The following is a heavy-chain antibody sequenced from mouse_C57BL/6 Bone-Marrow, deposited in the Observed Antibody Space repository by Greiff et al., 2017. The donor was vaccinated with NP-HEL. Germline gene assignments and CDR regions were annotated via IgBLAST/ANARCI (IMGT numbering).Heavy chain of an antibody. D-gene: IGHD4-1*01. V-gene: IGHV7-1*01. CDR1: GFTFSDFY. CDR3: ARDNWDWYFDV. J-gene: IGHJ1*03. Sequence: EVMLVESGGGLVQSGRSLRLSCATSGFTFSDFYMEWVRQAPGKGLEWIAASRNKANDYTTEYSASVKGRFIVHRDTSQSILYLQMNALRAEDTAIYYCARDNWDWYFDVWGTGTTVTVSS. CDR2: SRNKANDYTT.